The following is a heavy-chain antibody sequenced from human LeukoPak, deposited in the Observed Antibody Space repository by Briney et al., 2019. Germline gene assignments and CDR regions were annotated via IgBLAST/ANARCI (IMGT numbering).Heavy chain of an antibody. CDR3: ARGVPVLRYFDWLSPPAKNYALDY. J-gene: IGHJ4*02. D-gene: IGHD3-9*01. CDR1: GGSFSGYY. V-gene: IGHV4-34*01. CDR2: INHSGST. Sequence: SETLSLTCAVYGGSFSGYYWSWIRQPPGKGLEWIGEINHSGSTNYNPSLKSRVTISVGTSKNQFSLKLSSVTAADTAVYYCARGVPVLRYFDWLSPPAKNYALDYWGQGTLVTVSS.